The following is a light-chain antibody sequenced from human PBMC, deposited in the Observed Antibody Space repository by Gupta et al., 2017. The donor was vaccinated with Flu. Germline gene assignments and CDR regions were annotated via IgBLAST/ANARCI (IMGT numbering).Light chain of an antibody. V-gene: IGKV4-1*01. CDR3: QQYDGSPLT. CDR1: QSVLNTSNNKNY. Sequence: DIVMTQSPDSLAVSLGERATINCKSSQSVLNTSNNKNYVAWYQQKPGQSPRLLIYWASTRESGVPDRFTGSGSGTEFTLTISSLRAEDVAVYYCQQYDGSPLTFGGGTKVQIK. J-gene: IGKJ4*01. CDR2: WAS.